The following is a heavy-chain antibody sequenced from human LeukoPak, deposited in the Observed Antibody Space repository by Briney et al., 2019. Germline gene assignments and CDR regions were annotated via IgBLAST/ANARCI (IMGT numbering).Heavy chain of an antibody. CDR1: GFTVSSNY. J-gene: IGHJ4*02. D-gene: IGHD3-10*01. Sequence: PGGSLRLSCAASGFTVSSNYMSWVRQAPGKGLEWVSVIYSGGSTYYADSVKGRFTIPRDNSKNTLYLQMNSLRAEDTAVYYCATYMVRTDAYYDWGQGTLVTVSS. CDR3: ATYMVRTDAYYD. V-gene: IGHV3-53*01. CDR2: IYSGGST.